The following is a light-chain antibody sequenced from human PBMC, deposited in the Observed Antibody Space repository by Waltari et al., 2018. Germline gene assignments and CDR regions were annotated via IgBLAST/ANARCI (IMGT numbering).Light chain of an antibody. V-gene: IGKV4-1*01. CDR2: WAS. Sequence: DIVMTQSPDSLAVSLGERAPINCKSSQSVLYSSNNKNYLAWYQQKPGQPPKLLIYWASTRETGVPDRFSGNGSGTDYTLTIDSLQAEDVAVYYCQQYYSTPQTFGQGPKLEIK. J-gene: IGKJ2*01. CDR3: QQYYSTPQT. CDR1: QSVLYSSNNKNY.